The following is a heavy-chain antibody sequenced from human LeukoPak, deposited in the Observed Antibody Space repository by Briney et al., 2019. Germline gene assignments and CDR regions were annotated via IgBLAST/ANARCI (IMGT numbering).Heavy chain of an antibody. V-gene: IGHV3-21*01. D-gene: IGHD3-16*01. Sequence: PGGSLRLSCAASGFTFSSYSMNWVRQAPGKGLECVSSINSDSSLMFYAESVKGRFTISRDNARNSLYLQMNSLRAEDTAVYYCIRDLFDDYSLDYWGQGALVTVSS. CDR3: IRDLFDDYSLDY. CDR1: GFTFSSYS. J-gene: IGHJ4*02. CDR2: INSDSSLM.